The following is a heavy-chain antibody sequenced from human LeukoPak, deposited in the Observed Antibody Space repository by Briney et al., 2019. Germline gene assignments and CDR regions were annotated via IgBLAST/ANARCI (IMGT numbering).Heavy chain of an antibody. CDR3: ARASLRNYYGMDV. CDR1: GGSISSGGYY. J-gene: IGHJ6*02. V-gene: IGHV4-31*03. CDR2: IYYSGST. Sequence: MPSQTLSLTCTVSGGSISSGGYYWSWIRQHPGKGLEWIGYIYYSGSTYYNPSLKSRVTISVDTSKNQFSLKLSSVTAADTAVYYCARASLRNYYGMDVWGQGTTVTVSS.